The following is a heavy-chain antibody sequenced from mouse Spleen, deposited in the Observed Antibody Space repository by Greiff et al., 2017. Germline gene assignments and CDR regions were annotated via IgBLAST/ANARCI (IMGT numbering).Heavy chain of an antibody. CDR1: GYSITSGYY. Sequence: EVKLMESGPGLVKPSQSLSLTCSVTGYSITSGYYWNWIRQFPGNKLEWMGYISYDGSNNYNPSLKNRISITRDTSKNQFFLKLNSVTTEDTATYYCARVGDGYFDVWGAGTTVTVSS. CDR3: ARVGDGYFDV. D-gene: IGHD3-3*01. CDR2: ISYDGSN. J-gene: IGHJ1*01. V-gene: IGHV3-6*01.